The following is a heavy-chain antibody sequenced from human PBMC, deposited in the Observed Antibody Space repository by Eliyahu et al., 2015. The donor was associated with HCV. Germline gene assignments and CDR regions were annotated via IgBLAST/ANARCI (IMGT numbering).Heavy chain of an antibody. D-gene: IGHD3-10*01. CDR1: GFTXSXAW. CDR2: IKSKTDGGTT. J-gene: IGHJ6*03. Sequence: EVQLVESGGGLVKPGGSLRLXCAAXGFTXSXAWMGWVRQAPGKGREWIGXIKSKTDGGTTDYAAPVKGRFTISRDDSKSTLYLQMNSLKTEDTAVYYCTTGAPGGFDYYLDVWGQGTTVTVSS. CDR3: TTGAPGGFDYYLDV. V-gene: IGHV3-15*01.